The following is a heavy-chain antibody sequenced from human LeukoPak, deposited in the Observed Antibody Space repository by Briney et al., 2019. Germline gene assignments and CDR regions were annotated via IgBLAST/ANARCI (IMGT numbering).Heavy chain of an antibody. Sequence: SVKVSCKASGGTFSSYAISWVRQVPGQGLEWMGRIIPILGVANYAQKFQGRVTITADKSTSTAYMELSSLRSEDTAVYYCAKGHCSSTSCYEVGVWFDPWGQGTLVTVSS. CDR1: GGTFSSYA. CDR2: IIPILGVA. J-gene: IGHJ5*02. D-gene: IGHD2-2*01. CDR3: AKGHCSSTSCYEVGVWFDP. V-gene: IGHV1-69*04.